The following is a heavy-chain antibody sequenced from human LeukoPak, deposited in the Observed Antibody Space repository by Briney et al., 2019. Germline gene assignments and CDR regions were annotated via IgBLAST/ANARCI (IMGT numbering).Heavy chain of an antibody. Sequence: GASVKVSCKAPGYTFTGYYMHWVRQAPGQGLEWMGWINPNSGGTNYAQKFQGRVTMTRDTSISTAYMELSRLRSDDTAVYYCARAHGYCSSTSCLYRAWFDPWGQGTLVTVSS. CDR1: GYTFTGYY. CDR2: INPNSGGT. V-gene: IGHV1-2*02. CDR3: ARAHGYCSSTSCLYRAWFDP. J-gene: IGHJ5*02. D-gene: IGHD2-2*03.